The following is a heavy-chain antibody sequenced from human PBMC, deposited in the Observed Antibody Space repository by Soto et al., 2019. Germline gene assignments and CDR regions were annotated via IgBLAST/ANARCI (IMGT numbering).Heavy chain of an antibody. J-gene: IGHJ6*02. CDR2: ITGSGTST. CDR3: GKSPAFYYYTIDV. V-gene: IGHV3-23*01. Sequence: PSGSLKLACAACGVSFRGSAMTWVRQAPGKGLEWVSSITGSGTSTYYADSVKGRFIISGDNSKNTVSVQMNSLRADDTAVYYCGKSPAFYYYTIDVWGQRTTGTVSS. CDR1: GVSFRGSA.